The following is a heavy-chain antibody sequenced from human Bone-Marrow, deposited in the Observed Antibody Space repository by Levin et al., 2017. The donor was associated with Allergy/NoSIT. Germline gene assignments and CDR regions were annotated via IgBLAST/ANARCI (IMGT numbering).Heavy chain of an antibody. CDR3: ARDRDGGGH. CDR1: GGSISSYY. Sequence: SETLSLTCTVSGGSISSYYWSWIRQPPGKGLEWIGYIYYSGSTNYNPSLKSRVTISVVTSKNQFSLKLSSVTAADTAVYYCARDRDGGGHWGQGTLVTVSS. V-gene: IGHV4-59*01. CDR2: IYYSGST. D-gene: IGHD5-24*01. J-gene: IGHJ4*02.